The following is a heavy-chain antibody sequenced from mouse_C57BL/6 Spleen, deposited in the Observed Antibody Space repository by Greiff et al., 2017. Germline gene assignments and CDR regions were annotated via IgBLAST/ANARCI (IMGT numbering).Heavy chain of an antibody. V-gene: IGHV1-74*01. CDR3: AIEGLTTVVATDY. CDR2: IHPSGSDT. CDR1: GYTFTSYW. Sequence: VQLQQSGAELVKPGASVKVSCKASGYTFTSYWMHWVKQRPGQGLEWIGRIHPSGSDTNYNQKFKGKATLTVDKSSSTAYMQLSSLTSEDSAVYYCAIEGLTTVVATDYWGQGTTLTVSS. D-gene: IGHD1-1*01. J-gene: IGHJ2*01.